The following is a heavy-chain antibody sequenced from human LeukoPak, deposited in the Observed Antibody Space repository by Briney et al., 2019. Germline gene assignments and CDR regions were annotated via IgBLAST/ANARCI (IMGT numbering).Heavy chain of an antibody. CDR3: ARDYYDSSGSNWFDP. Sequence: GGSLRLSCAASGFTFSDYYMSWIRQAPGKGLEWVSYISGSSSSTNYADSVKGRFTISRDNAKNSLYLQMNSLRAEDTAVYYCARDYYDSSGSNWFDPWGQGTLVTVSS. J-gene: IGHJ5*02. V-gene: IGHV3-11*05. CDR1: GFTFSDYY. CDR2: ISGSSSST. D-gene: IGHD3-22*01.